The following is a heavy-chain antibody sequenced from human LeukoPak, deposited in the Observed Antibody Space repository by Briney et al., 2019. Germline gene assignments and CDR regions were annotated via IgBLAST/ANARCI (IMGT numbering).Heavy chain of an antibody. CDR2: IYYSGST. V-gene: IGHV4-59*08. CDR3: ARHLSSSWYSGDDY. D-gene: IGHD6-13*01. Sequence: SETLSPTCTVSGGSISSYYWSWIRQPPGKGLEWIGYIYYSGSTNYNPSLKSRVTISVDTSKNQFSLKLSSVTAADTAVYYCARHLSSSWYSGDDYWGQGTLVTVSS. CDR1: GGSISSYY. J-gene: IGHJ4*02.